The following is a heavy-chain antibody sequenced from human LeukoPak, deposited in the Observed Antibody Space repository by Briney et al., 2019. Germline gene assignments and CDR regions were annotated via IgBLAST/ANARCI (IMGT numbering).Heavy chain of an antibody. CDR1: GFTFSSYS. V-gene: IGHV3-21*01. CDR3: ARDAGNSWQRGLDY. CDR2: ISSSSSYI. D-gene: IGHD6-13*01. Sequence: GGSLRLSCAASGFTFSSYSMNWVRQAPGKGLEWVSSISSSSSYIYYADSVKGRFTISRDNAKNSLSLQMNSLRDEDTAVYYCARDAGNSWQRGLDYWGQGTLVTVSS. J-gene: IGHJ4*02.